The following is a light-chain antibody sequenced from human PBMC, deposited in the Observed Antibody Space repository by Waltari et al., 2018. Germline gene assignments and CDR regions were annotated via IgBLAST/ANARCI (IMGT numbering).Light chain of an antibody. V-gene: IGKV3-15*01. CDR1: QSISSN. Sequence: EIVMTQSPATLSVSPGERATLSCRASQSISSNLAWYHQKPGQAPRLLIHGASTRAAGIPARFSGSGSGTEFTLTINSLQSEDFAVYYCQQYNNGLPISFGQGTRLEIK. CDR2: GAS. J-gene: IGKJ5*01. CDR3: QQYNNGLPIS.